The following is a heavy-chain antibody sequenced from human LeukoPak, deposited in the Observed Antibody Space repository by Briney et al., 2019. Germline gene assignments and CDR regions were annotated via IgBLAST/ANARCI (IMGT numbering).Heavy chain of an antibody. J-gene: IGHJ6*03. CDR1: GYSISSGYY. CDR2: LSHSGSS. CDR3: ARETSQKGAHYMDV. V-gene: IGHV4-38-2*02. Sequence: PSETLSLTRTVSGYSISSGYYWDWIRQPPGKGLEWIGTLSHSGSSYYNPSLKSRVTISVDTSKNQFSLNLSSVTAADTAVYYCARETSQKGAHYMDVWGKGTTVTISS. D-gene: IGHD3-16*01.